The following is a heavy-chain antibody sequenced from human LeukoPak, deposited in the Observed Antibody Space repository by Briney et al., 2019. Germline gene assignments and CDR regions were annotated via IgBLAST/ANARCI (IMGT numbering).Heavy chain of an antibody. CDR2: IYYSGST. D-gene: IGHD3-3*01. J-gene: IGHJ4*02. Sequence: SETLSLTCTVSGGSISSYYWSWIRQPPGKGLEWIGYIYYSGSTNYNPSLKSRVTISVDTSKNQFSLKLSSVTAADTAVYYCARGGDIRSPWSGYGYWGQGTLVTVSS. CDR1: GGSISSYY. V-gene: IGHV4-59*12. CDR3: ARGGDIRSPWSGYGY.